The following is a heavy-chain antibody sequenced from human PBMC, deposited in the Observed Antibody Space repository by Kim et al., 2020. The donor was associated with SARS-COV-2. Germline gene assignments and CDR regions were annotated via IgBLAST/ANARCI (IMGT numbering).Heavy chain of an antibody. CDR3: ARDGVTGYYYDSSGFYRGGAFDI. V-gene: IGHV3-30*04. Sequence: GGSLRLSCAASGFTFSSYAMHWVRQAPGKGLEWVAVISYDGSNKYYADSVKGRFTISRDNSKNTLYLQMNSLRAEDTAVYYCARDGVTGYYYDSSGFYRGGAFDIWGQGTMVTVSS. J-gene: IGHJ3*02. D-gene: IGHD3-22*01. CDR1: GFTFSSYA. CDR2: ISYDGSNK.